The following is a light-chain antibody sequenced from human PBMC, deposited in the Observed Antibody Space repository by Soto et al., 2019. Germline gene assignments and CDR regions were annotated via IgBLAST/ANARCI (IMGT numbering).Light chain of an antibody. J-gene: IGKJ2*01. CDR1: QSLSRY. V-gene: IGKV1-39*01. Sequence: EIQMTQSPSSLSASVGDRVTISCRASQSLSRYLNWYQQKPGQAPRLLIYVASTMQTGVPSRFSGSGSGTDFTLTISRLQPEDFAAYYCHQSYRSPYTFGQGTKLEIK. CDR3: HQSYRSPYT. CDR2: VAS.